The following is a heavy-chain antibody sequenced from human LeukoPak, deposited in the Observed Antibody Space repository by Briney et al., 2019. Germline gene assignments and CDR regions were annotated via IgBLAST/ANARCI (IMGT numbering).Heavy chain of an antibody. D-gene: IGHD3-22*01. V-gene: IGHV4-39*07. J-gene: IGHJ5*02. CDR1: GGSISSTSYY. CDR2: IYYSGST. Sequence: SETLSLTCVVSGGSISSTSYYWGWIRQPPGKGLEWVGSIYYSGSTYYSPSLKSRVTISVDTSKNQFSLKLSSVTAADTAVYYCARGHYDSSGYYPGVGWFDPWGQGTLVTVSS. CDR3: ARGHYDSSGYYPGVGWFDP.